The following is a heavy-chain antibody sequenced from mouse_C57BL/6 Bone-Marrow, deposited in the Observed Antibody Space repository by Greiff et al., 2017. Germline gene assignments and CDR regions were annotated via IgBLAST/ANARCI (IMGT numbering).Heavy chain of an antibody. CDR3: SRYGLDSSGPWFAY. D-gene: IGHD3-2*02. J-gene: IGHJ3*01. V-gene: IGHV1-50*01. CDR2: IDPSDSYT. CDR1: GYTFTSYW. Sequence: VQLQQPGAELVKPGASVKLSCKASGYTFTSYWMQWVKQRPGQGLEWIGEIDPSDSYTNYNQKFKGKATLTLDTSSSTAYMQLSSLTSEASAVYDCSRYGLDSSGPWFAYWGQGTLVTVSA.